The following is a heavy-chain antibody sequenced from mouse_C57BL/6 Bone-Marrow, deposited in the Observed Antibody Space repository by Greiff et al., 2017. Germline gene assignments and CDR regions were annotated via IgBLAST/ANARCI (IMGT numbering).Heavy chain of an antibody. J-gene: IGHJ3*01. CDR1: GYTFTTYA. Sequence: VQLQQSGAELVKPGASVKMSCKASGYTFTTYAIEWMKQNHGKSLEWIGNFHPYNDDTKYNEKFKGKATLNVEKSSSTVYFELSRLTSDDSAVYYCARRIYYGNQGFAYWCQGTLVTVSA. CDR2: FHPYNDDT. D-gene: IGHD2-1*01. V-gene: IGHV1-47*01. CDR3: ARRIYYGNQGFAY.